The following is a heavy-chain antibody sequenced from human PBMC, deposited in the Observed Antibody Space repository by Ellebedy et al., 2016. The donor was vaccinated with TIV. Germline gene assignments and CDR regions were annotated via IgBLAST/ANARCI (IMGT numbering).Heavy chain of an antibody. Sequence: ASVKVSCKASGGTFGNYAISWVRQAPGQGLEWLGRIIPIFDVRDYAQDLQGRVTITADESTTTAFMELSSLTSEDTAVYYCARVRRASVPDFWGQGTLVTVSS. J-gene: IGHJ4*02. CDR1: GGTFGNYA. CDR3: ARVRRASVPDF. D-gene: IGHD3-10*01. CDR2: IIPIFDVR. V-gene: IGHV1-69*13.